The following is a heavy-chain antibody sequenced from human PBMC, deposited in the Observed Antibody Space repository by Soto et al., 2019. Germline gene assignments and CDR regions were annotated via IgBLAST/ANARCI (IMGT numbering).Heavy chain of an antibody. Sequence: QVQLQESGPGLVKPSETLSLTCTVSGGSITTYYGSWIRQSPGRGLEWIGYIHHSGATNYNPSLKSRVTMSVATSKNQFSLTLSSVTAADTAVYFCAREKGTDRYDNTPGGMDFWGPGTLVTVSS. CDR3: AREKGTDRYDNTPGGMDF. J-gene: IGHJ4*02. D-gene: IGHD3-9*01. CDR1: GGSITTYY. CDR2: IHHSGAT. V-gene: IGHV4-59*01.